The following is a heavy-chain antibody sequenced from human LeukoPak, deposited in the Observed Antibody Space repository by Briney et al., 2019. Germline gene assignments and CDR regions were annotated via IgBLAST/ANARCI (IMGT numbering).Heavy chain of an antibody. CDR1: GFTFSSYG. Sequence: GGSLRLSCAASGFTFSSYGMHWVRQAPGKGLEWVAVIRYDGSNKYYADSVKGRFTISRDNSKNTLYLQMNSLRAEDTAVYYCARDEGATVAASNYWGQGTLVTVSS. J-gene: IGHJ4*02. CDR2: IRYDGSNK. V-gene: IGHV3-33*01. D-gene: IGHD4-23*01. CDR3: ARDEGATVAASNY.